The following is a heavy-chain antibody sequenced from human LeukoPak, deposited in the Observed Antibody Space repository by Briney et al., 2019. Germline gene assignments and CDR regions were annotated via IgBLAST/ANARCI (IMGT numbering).Heavy chain of an antibody. CDR3: ARHFTMVRGVRADHFDY. Sequence: SETLSLTCTVSGGSVSSGSDYWSWIRQPPGKGLEWIGYIYYSGSTNYNPSLKSRVTISVDTSKNQFSLKLGSVTAADTAVYFCARHFTMVRGVRADHFDYWGQGTLVTVSS. CDR1: GGSVSSGSDY. CDR2: IYYSGST. D-gene: IGHD3-10*01. V-gene: IGHV4-61*01. J-gene: IGHJ4*02.